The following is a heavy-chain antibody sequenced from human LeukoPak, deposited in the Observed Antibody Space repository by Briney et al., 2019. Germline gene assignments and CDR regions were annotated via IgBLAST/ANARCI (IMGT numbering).Heavy chain of an antibody. D-gene: IGHD6-6*01. V-gene: IGHV4-59*01. CDR2: IYYSGST. J-gene: IGHJ4*02. Sequence: SETLSLTCTVSGGSISSYYWSWIRQPPGKGLEWIGYIYYSGSTNYNPSLKSRVTISVDTSKNQFSLKLSSVTAADTAVYYCARNKAARVFDYWGQGTLVTVSS. CDR3: ARNKAARVFDY. CDR1: GGSISSYY.